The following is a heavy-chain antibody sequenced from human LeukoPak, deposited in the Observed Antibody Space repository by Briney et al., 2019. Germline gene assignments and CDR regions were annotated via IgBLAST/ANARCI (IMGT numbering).Heavy chain of an antibody. CDR2: INHSGSA. Sequence: PSETLSLTCAVYGGSFSGYYWSWIRQPPGRGLEWIGEINHSGSANYNPSLERRVTISVGTSKNQFSLKLSSVAAVDTAVYYCARGGDYVWGSYRYFDYWGQGTLVTVSS. J-gene: IGHJ4*02. V-gene: IGHV4-34*01. CDR3: ARGGDYVWGSYRYFDY. D-gene: IGHD3-16*02. CDR1: GGSFSGYY.